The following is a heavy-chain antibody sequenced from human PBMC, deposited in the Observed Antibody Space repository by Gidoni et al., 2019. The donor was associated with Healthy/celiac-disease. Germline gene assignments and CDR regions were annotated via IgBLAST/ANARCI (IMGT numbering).Heavy chain of an antibody. V-gene: IGHV4-38-2*01. Sequence: QVQLQESGPGLVKPSETLSLTCAVSGYSISSGYYWGWIRQPPGKGLEWIGSINHSGSTYYNPSLKSRVTIAVDTSKNQFSLKLSSVTAADTAVYYCARGVYNPNFDYWGQGTLVTVSS. D-gene: IGHD1-1*01. CDR2: INHSGST. CDR1: GYSISSGYY. J-gene: IGHJ4*02. CDR3: ARGVYNPNFDY.